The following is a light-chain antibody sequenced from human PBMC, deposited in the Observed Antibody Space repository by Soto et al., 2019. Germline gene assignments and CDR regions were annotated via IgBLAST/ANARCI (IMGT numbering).Light chain of an antibody. CDR3: SLYTSENTYV. J-gene: IGLJ1*01. CDR2: EVT. Sequence: ALTQPASVSGSPGQSITISCTGTSSDIGVYDYVSWYQQHPGKAPKLIIYEVTNRPSGLSNRFSGSKSGNTASLTISGLQAADEADYYCSLYTSENTYVFGTGTKV. V-gene: IGLV2-14*01. CDR1: SSDIGVYDY.